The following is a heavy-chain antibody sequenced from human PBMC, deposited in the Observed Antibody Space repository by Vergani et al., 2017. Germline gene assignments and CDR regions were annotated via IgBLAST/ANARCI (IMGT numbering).Heavy chain of an antibody. CDR1: GDSITNGGFS. Sequence: QLQLQESGSGLVKPSQTLSLTCAVSGDSITNGGFSWNWIRQPPGKGPEWIGYIFPSGNSDYNPSLKNRVSISLDKSKNQFSLWVNSVTAADTAVYFFARASLRALVGYYYYMDVWGKGKTVVVSS. CDR3: ARASLRALVGYYYYMDV. J-gene: IGHJ6*03. CDR2: IFPSGNS. V-gene: IGHV4-30-2*01. D-gene: IGHD3-16*02.